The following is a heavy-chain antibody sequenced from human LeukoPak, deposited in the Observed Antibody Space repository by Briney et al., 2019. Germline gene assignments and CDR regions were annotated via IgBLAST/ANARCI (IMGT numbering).Heavy chain of an antibody. CDR1: GFTFSSYA. D-gene: IGHD4-17*01. CDR3: AKNRKSLYGDYSFDH. CDR2: ISSNGGST. J-gene: IGHJ4*02. V-gene: IGHV3-64*01. Sequence: GGSLRLSCAASGFTFSSYALHWVRQAPGKGLEYVSAISSNGGSTYYANSVKGRFTVSRDNSKNTLYLQMNSLRAEDTAVYYCAKNRKSLYGDYSFDHWGQGTLVTVSS.